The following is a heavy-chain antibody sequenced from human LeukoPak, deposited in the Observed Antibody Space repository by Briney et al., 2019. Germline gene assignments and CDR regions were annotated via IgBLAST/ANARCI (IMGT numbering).Heavy chain of an antibody. D-gene: IGHD2-15*01. CDR3: ARGSGWYYS. Sequence: AETLSLTCTVSGGSISSYYWSWIRQPPGKGLEWIGYIYHSGSTNYNPSLKSRVTISVDTPKNQFSLNLSSVTAADTAAYYCARGSGWYYSWGQGTLVTVSS. J-gene: IGHJ5*01. V-gene: IGHV4-59*01. CDR1: GGSISSYY. CDR2: IYHSGST.